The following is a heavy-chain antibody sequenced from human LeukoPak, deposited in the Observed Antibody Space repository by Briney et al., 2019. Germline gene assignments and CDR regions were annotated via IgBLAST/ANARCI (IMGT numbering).Heavy chain of an antibody. CDR3: ARHPDYEPFDY. CDR2: IYPGDSDT. Sequence: GASLKISCKGSGYSFTNYWIGWVRQMPGKGLEWMGIIYPGDSDTRYSPSFQGQVTISADKSITTAYLQWSSLKASDTAMYYCARHPDYEPFDYWGQGTLVTVSS. J-gene: IGHJ4*02. D-gene: IGHD4-17*01. V-gene: IGHV5-51*01. CDR1: GYSFTNYW.